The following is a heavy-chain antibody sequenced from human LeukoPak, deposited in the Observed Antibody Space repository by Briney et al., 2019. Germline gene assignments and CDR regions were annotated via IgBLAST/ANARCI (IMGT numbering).Heavy chain of an antibody. CDR2: INPNNGNT. D-gene: IGHD3-22*01. CDR3: ARVGYDSSGRHRYAFDI. Sequence: VASVKVSCKASGYTFTSYYMHWVRQAPGQGLEWMGWINPNNGNTNYVQKLQGRVTMTTDTSTSTAYMELRSLRSDDTAVYYCARVGYDSSGRHRYAFDIWGQGTMVTVSS. CDR1: GYTFTSYY. J-gene: IGHJ3*02. V-gene: IGHV1-18*04.